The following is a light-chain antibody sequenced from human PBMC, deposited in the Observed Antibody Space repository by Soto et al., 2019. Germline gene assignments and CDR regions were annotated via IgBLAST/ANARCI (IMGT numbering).Light chain of an antibody. J-gene: IGLJ2*01. Sequence: QSALTQPASVSGSPGQSITISCTGTSSDVGGYNYVSWYQQHPGKAPKLMIYDVSNRPSGVSNRFSGSKSGNPASLTISGLQAEHEADYYCSSYTSSSTLVVFVGGTKLTVL. CDR3: SSYTSSSTLVV. V-gene: IGLV2-14*01. CDR1: SSDVGGYNY. CDR2: DVS.